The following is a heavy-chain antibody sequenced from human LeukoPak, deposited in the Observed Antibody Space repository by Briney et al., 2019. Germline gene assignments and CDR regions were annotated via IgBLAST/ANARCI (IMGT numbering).Heavy chain of an antibody. J-gene: IGHJ3*02. CDR3: ARGVLFGISYAFDI. V-gene: IGHV7-4-1*02. CDR2: INTNTGNP. Sequence: GASVKVSCKASGYSFTNSPVIWVRQAPGQGLEWMGWINTNTGNPTYAPGFTGRFVFSLDTSVSTAYLQISSLKTEDAAVYYCARGVLFGISYAFDIWGQGTTVTVSP. CDR1: GYSFTNSP. D-gene: IGHD2-8*01.